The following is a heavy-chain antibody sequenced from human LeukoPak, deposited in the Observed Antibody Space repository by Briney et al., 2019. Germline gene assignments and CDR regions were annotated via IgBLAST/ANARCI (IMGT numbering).Heavy chain of an antibody. D-gene: IGHD3-22*01. Sequence: GASLRLSCAASGFIFSNYAMSWARQAPGKGLEWVSSISSSSSYIYYADSVKGRFTISRDNAKNSLYLQMNSLRAEDTAVYYCARDLYDSSGYYYGYWGQGTLVTVSS. CDR1: GFIFSNYA. V-gene: IGHV3-21*01. CDR2: ISSSSSYI. J-gene: IGHJ4*02. CDR3: ARDLYDSSGYYYGY.